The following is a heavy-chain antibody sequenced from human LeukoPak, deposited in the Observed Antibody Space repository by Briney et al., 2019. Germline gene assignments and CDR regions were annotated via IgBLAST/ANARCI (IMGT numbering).Heavy chain of an antibody. CDR1: GASVSSYY. J-gene: IGHJ4*02. Sequence: SETLSLTCTVSGASVSSYYWSWIRQPAGRRLEWLGRISITDGTNYNPSLESRVSMSVDASKNQFSLRLTSVTAADTAVYYCAKIGRHSGDGYAVDSGGGGLLFPVSS. V-gene: IGHV4-4*07. CDR3: AKIGRHSGDGYAVDS. CDR2: ISITDGT. D-gene: IGHD3-10*01.